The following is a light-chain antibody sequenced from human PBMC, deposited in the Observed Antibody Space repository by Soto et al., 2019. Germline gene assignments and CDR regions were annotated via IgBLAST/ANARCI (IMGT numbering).Light chain of an antibody. CDR2: DAS. Sequence: DIQMTQSRSTLSASVGDRVTITFRASQSISSWMAWYQQKPGKAPKLLIYDASSLEGGVPSRFSGSASGTEFTLTISSLQPDDAATYYCQRYNNYFWAFGQGTKVDIK. J-gene: IGKJ1*01. CDR1: QSISSW. V-gene: IGKV1-5*01. CDR3: QRYNNYFWA.